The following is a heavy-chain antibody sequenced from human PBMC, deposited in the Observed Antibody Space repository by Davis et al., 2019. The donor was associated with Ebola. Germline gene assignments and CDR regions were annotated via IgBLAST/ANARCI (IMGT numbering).Heavy chain of an antibody. Sequence: GESLKISCVTSGFTFSSYWMNWVRQVPGKGLEWVANIKYDESEANYVDSVKGRFTISRDNAQKSQYLQMNALRAEDTAIYYCARGFLEDKSAYRPFDWWGQGTLVTVSP. CDR1: GFTFSSYW. CDR2: IKYDESEA. J-gene: IGHJ4*02. D-gene: IGHD3-3*01. V-gene: IGHV3-7*01. CDR3: ARGFLEDKSAYRPFDW.